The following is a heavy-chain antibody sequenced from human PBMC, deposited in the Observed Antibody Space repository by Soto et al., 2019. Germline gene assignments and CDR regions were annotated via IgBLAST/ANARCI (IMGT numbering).Heavy chain of an antibody. J-gene: IGHJ4*02. CDR2: IFWDDDR. Sequence: SGPTCEPTHTLTLTCSFSGFSLSTSGVAVGWIRQPPEKALEWLALIFWDDDRRYSPSLKSRLTITKDTSKNQVVLTLTNMDPVDTATYYCAHMLTGTGGHFDHWGQGTLVTVSS. CDR1: GFSLSTSGVA. D-gene: IGHD2-8*02. CDR3: AHMLTGTGGHFDH. V-gene: IGHV2-5*02.